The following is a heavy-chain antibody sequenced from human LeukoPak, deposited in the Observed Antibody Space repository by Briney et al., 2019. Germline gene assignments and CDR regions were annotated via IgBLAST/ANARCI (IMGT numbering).Heavy chain of an antibody. J-gene: IGHJ4*02. CDR3: ARGWRPLWHFDH. Sequence: SQTLSLTCAVYGGSFSGYYWSWIRQPPGKGLEWIGEINHSGSTNYNPSLKSRVTISVDTSKNQFSLKLSSVTAADTAVYYCARGWRPLWHFDHWGQGTLVTVSS. V-gene: IGHV4-34*01. D-gene: IGHD2-21*01. CDR2: INHSGST. CDR1: GGSFSGYY.